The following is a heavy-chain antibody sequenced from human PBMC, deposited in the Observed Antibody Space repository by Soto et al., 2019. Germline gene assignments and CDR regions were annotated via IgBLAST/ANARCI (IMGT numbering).Heavy chain of an antibody. CDR2: ISYDGSNK. J-gene: IGHJ4*02. D-gene: IGHD5-12*01. Sequence: GGSLRRSCAVSGFTFSSYGMHWFRQAPGKGLEWVAVISYDGSNKDYADSVKGRFTISRDNSKNTLYLQMNSLRAEDTAVYYCAKGPSRDGYIYFDYWGQGTLVTVSS. V-gene: IGHV3-30*18. CDR3: AKGPSRDGYIYFDY. CDR1: GFTFSSYG.